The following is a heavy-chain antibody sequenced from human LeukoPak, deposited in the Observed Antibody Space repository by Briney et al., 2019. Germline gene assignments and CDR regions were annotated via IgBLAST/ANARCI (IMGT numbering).Heavy chain of an antibody. J-gene: IGHJ4*02. CDR2: IDPSSGAT. D-gene: IGHD1-7*01. CDR1: EYTFTAYY. V-gene: IGHV1-2*02. CDR3: ARVRYNWNYVYFEY. Sequence: ASVKVSCKTSEYTFTAYYIHWVRQAPGLGLEWMGWIDPSSGATYYAQKFQGRVTTTRDTSTDTAYMDLSRPRSDDTAIYYCARVRYNWNYVYFEYWGQGTLLTVSS.